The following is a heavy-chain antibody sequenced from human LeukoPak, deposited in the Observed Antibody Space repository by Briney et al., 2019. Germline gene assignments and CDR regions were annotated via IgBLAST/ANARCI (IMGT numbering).Heavy chain of an antibody. J-gene: IGHJ5*02. CDR3: AAWFGESVP. V-gene: IGHV3-7*01. Sequence: GGSLRLSCAASGFTFTSAWMSWLRQTPEKGLEWVAHMNEAGSGRFYVDSAKGRFTISRDDTQNSIYLQMSSLRDEDTAVYYCAAWFGESVPWGQGTLVTVSS. CDR2: MNEAGSGR. D-gene: IGHD3-10*01. CDR1: GFTFTSAW.